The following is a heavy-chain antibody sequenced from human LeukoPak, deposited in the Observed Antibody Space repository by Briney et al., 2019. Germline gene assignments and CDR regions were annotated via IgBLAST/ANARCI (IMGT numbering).Heavy chain of an antibody. D-gene: IGHD6-6*01. CDR1: GFTFSSYA. J-gene: IGHJ4*02. CDR3: ARRGGLSSSSGRYYFDY. CDR2: ISSSGGST. Sequence: GGSLRFSCAASGFTFSSYAMNWVRQAPGKGLEWVSSISSSGGSTFSADSVKGRFTISRDNSKNTLYLQMNSLRAEDTAVYYCARRGGLSSSSGRYYFDYWGQGTLVTVSS. V-gene: IGHV3-23*01.